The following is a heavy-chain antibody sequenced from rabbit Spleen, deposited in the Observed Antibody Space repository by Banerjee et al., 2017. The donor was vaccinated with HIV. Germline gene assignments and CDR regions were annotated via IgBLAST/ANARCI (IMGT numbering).Heavy chain of an antibody. V-gene: IGHV1S40*01. Sequence: QSLEESGGDLVKPGASLTLTCTASGVSFSISSYMCWVRQAPGKGLEWIACIDAGSSAFTYFATWAKGRFTISKTSSTTVTLQMTSLTAADTATYFCARLFAYAGYAGFGYATLDYFNLWGPGTLVTIS. J-gene: IGHJ4*01. CDR1: GVSFSISSY. CDR3: ARLFAYAGYAGFGYATLDYFNL. CDR2: IDAGSSAFT. D-gene: IGHD6-1*01.